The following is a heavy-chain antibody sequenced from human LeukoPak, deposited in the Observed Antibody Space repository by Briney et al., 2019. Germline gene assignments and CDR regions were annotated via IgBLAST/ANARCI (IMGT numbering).Heavy chain of an antibody. CDR3: ARDFMYIVNCAGC. D-gene: IGHD2-21*01. V-gene: IGHV3-30*04. CDR2: ISYDGSNK. J-gene: IGHJ4*02. Sequence: GGSLTLSCAASGFTFSSYAMLWVRQAPGKGLEWVADISYDGSNKYYADSVKGRFTISRDNSKNTLYLQMNSRRAEDTAVYYCARDFMYIVNCAGCWGRGTLATVSS. CDR1: GFTFSSYA.